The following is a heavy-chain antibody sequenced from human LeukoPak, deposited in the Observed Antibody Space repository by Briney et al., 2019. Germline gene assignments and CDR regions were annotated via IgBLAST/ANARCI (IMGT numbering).Heavy chain of an antibody. CDR1: GGSFSGYY. CDR2: IYYSGST. Sequence: SETLSLTCAVYGGSFSGYYWSWIRQPPGKGLEWIGYIYYSGSTNYNPSLKSRVTISVDTSKNQFSLKLSSVTAADTAVYYCARHTSAGAFDIWGQGTMVTVSS. CDR3: ARHTSAGAFDI. V-gene: IGHV4-59*08. D-gene: IGHD3-16*01. J-gene: IGHJ3*02.